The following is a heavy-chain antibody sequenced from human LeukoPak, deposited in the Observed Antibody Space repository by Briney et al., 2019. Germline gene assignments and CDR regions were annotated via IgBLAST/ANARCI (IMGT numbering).Heavy chain of an antibody. Sequence: GESLKISCKGSGYSFTSYWIGWVRQMPGKGLEWMVIIYPGDSDTRYSPSFQGQVTISADTSISTAYLQWSSLKTSDTAMYYCARRTWSRGYCSSTSCPGNFDYWGQGTLVTVSS. CDR3: ARRTWSRGYCSSTSCPGNFDY. CDR1: GYSFTSYW. CDR2: IYPGDSDT. D-gene: IGHD2-2*01. J-gene: IGHJ4*02. V-gene: IGHV5-51*01.